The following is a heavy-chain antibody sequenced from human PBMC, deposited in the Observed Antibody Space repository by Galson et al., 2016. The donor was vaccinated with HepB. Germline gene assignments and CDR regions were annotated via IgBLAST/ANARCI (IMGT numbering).Heavy chain of an antibody. V-gene: IGHV3-15*01. CDR3: LSPGNNW. Sequence: SLRLSCAASGSTFSNAWMSWVRQAPGKGLEWVGRIKSKTDGGTIDYAAPVEARFMISRDDSKNTLYLQMNSLTTEDTAVYYCLSPGNNWWGQGTLVTVSS. CDR2: IKSKTDGGTI. D-gene: IGHD1-1*01. J-gene: IGHJ4*02. CDR1: GSTFSNAW.